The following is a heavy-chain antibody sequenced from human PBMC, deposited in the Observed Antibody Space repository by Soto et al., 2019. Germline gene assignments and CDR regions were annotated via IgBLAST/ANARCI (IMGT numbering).Heavy chain of an antibody. CDR2: IYSGGST. CDR3: ARGARITGTTAPLDY. V-gene: IGHV3-53*04. D-gene: IGHD1-7*01. CDR1: GFTVSSNY. Sequence: PGGSLRLSCAASGFTVSSNYMSWVRQAPGKGLEWVSVIYSGGSTYYADSVKGRFTISRHNSKNTLYLQMNSLRAEDTAVYYCARGARITGTTAPLDYWGQGTLVTVSS. J-gene: IGHJ4*02.